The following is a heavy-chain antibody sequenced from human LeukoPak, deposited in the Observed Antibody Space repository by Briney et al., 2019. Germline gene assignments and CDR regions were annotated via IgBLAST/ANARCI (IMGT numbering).Heavy chain of an antibody. D-gene: IGHD2-2*01. CDR1: GLTVSNNY. CDR2: IKQDGSEK. Sequence: GGSLRLSCEVSGLTVSNNYMIWVRQAPGKGLEWVANIKQDGSEKFYVDSVKGRLTISRDNAKNSLFLQMNSLRAEDTAVYYCARTRFPSCTSASCGDDPFDIWGQGTTVTVS. V-gene: IGHV3-7*01. CDR3: ARTRFPSCTSASCGDDPFDI. J-gene: IGHJ3*02.